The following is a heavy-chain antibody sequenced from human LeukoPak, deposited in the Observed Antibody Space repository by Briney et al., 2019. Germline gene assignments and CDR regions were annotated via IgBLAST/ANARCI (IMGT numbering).Heavy chain of an antibody. J-gene: IGHJ5*02. D-gene: IGHD5-18*01. V-gene: IGHV1-69*04. CDR3: ARVTDTAMVSP. CDR2: IIPILGIA. Sequence: SVKVSCKASGGTGSSYAISWVRQAPGQGLEWMGRIIPILGIANYAQKFQGRVTITADKSTSTAYMELSSLRSEDTAVYYCARVTDTAMVSPWGQGTLVTVSS. CDR1: GGTGSSYA.